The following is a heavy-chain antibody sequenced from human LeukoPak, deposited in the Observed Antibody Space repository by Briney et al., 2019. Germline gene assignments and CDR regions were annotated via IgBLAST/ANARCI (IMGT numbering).Heavy chain of an antibody. CDR3: ATEGSRYYYDSSGFFDY. CDR1: GFTFSSYG. J-gene: IGHJ4*02. CDR2: ISYDGSNK. Sequence: PGRSLRLSCAASGFTFSSYGMHWVRQAPGKGLEWVAVISYDGSNKYYADSVKGRFTISRDNSKNTLYLQMNSLRAEDTAVYYCATEGSRYYYDSSGFFDYWGQGTLVTVSS. V-gene: IGHV3-30*03. D-gene: IGHD3-22*01.